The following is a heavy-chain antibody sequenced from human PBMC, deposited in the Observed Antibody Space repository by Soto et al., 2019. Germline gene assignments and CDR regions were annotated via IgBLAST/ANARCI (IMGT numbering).Heavy chain of an antibody. V-gene: IGHV4-4*02. J-gene: IGHJ5*02. D-gene: IGHD3-3*01. Sequence: SEGLSLTCAVSGESITNSNWWTWVRQPPGKGLEWIGEIFHSGSTNYNPSLKSRITISVDKSKNQFVLKLRSVTAADTAVYYCASFGVASMNWFDPWGEGTLVT. CDR2: IFHSGST. CDR1: GESITNSNW. CDR3: ASFGVASMNWFDP.